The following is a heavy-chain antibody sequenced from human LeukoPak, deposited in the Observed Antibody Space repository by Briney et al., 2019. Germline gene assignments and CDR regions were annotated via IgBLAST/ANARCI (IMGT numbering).Heavy chain of an antibody. V-gene: IGHV1-46*01. Sequence: ASVKVSCKASGYTFTSSYMHWVRQAPGQGLEWMGIINPSGGSTSYAQKFQGRVTMTRDMSTSTVYMELSSLRSEDTAVYYCARDVAAAGHFDYWGQGTLVTVSS. J-gene: IGHJ4*02. CDR1: GYTFTSSY. CDR2: INPSGGST. CDR3: ARDVAAAGHFDY. D-gene: IGHD6-13*01.